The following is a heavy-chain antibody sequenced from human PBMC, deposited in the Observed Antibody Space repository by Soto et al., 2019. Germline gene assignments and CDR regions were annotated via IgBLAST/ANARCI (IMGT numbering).Heavy chain of an antibody. J-gene: IGHJ6*02. V-gene: IGHV3-30*18. CDR3: AKDLGGDYDSPADV. Sequence: QVQLVESGGGVVQPGRSLRLSCAASGFTFSSYGMHWVRQAPGKGLEWVAVISYDGSNKYYADSVKGRVTISRDDSKNTLDLQMHSLRAEDTAGYYCAKDLGGDYDSPADVWGQGSTVTVSS. CDR2: ISYDGSNK. CDR1: GFTFSSYG. D-gene: IGHD3-22*01.